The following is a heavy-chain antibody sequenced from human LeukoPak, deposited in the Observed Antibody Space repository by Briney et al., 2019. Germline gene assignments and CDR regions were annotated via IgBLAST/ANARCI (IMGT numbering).Heavy chain of an antibody. CDR1: GGTFSSYA. V-gene: IGHV1-69*13. CDR3: ARYGSGWSVDV. J-gene: IGHJ6*04. CDR2: IIPIFGTA. D-gene: IGHD6-19*01. Sequence: ASVKVSCKASGGTFSSYAMSWVRQAPGQGLEWMGGIIPIFGTANYAQKFQGRVTITADEATSTAYMELSSLRSEDTAVYYCARYGSGWSVDVWGKGTTVTVCS.